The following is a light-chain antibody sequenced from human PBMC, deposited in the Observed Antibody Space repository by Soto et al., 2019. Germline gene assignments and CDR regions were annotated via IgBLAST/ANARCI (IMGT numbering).Light chain of an antibody. CDR3: QNYNGAPYA. CDR2: EAS. CDR1: QAISNF. J-gene: IGKJ2*01. Sequence: DIQMTQSPPSLSASVGDRVTITCRASQAISNFVAWYQQKPGKAPSLLIYEASTLQSGVPSRFSGRGSGTAFTLTISSLQPEDVATYFFQNYNGAPYAFGQGTKLEIK. V-gene: IGKV1-27*01.